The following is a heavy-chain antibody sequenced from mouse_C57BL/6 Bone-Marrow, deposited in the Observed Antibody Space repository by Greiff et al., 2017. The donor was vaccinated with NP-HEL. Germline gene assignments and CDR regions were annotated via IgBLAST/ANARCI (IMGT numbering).Heavy chain of an antibody. CDR1: GYTFTSYW. D-gene: IGHD1-1*01. CDR3: ASSSYPYWYVDV. V-gene: IGHV1-52*01. J-gene: IGHJ1*03. CDR2: IDPSDSET. Sequence: QVQLQQPGAELVRPGSSVKLSCKASGYTFTSYWMHWVKQRPIQGLEWIGNIDPSDSETHYNQKFKDKATLTVDKSSSTAYMQLSSLTSEDSAVYYWASSSYPYWYVDVWGTGTTVTVSS.